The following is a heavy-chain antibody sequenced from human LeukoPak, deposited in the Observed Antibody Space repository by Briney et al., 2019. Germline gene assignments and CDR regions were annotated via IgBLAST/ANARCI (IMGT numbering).Heavy chain of an antibody. D-gene: IGHD3-22*01. CDR2: IIPNLGTT. CDR1: GGTSHSHA. Sequence: SVKVSCKASGGTSHSHAISWLRQAPGQGLDWMGRIIPNLGTTNRAQNFQDRVTLTADKSTHTDYMELPSLTSDDTAVYYCATTNDGGGYQWGDFFDFWGQGTLVTVSS. V-gene: IGHV1-69*04. J-gene: IGHJ4*02. CDR3: ATTNDGGGYQWGDFFDF.